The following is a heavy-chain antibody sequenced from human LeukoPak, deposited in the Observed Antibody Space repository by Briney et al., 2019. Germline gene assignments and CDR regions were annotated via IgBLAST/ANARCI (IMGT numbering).Heavy chain of an antibody. Sequence: PGGSLRLSCAASGFTFSSYSMNWVRQAPGKGLEWVSPISSSSSYIYYADSEKGRFTISRDNAKNSLYLQMNSLRAEDTAVYYCAKGGGYEAQYYYYYLDVWGKGTTVTISS. J-gene: IGHJ6*03. CDR3: AKGGGYEAQYYYYYLDV. CDR1: GFTFSSYS. V-gene: IGHV3-21*01. D-gene: IGHD5-12*01. CDR2: ISSSSSYI.